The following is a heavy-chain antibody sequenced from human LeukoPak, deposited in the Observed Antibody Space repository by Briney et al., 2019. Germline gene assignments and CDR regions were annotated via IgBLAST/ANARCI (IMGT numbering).Heavy chain of an antibody. D-gene: IGHD3-22*01. CDR1: GDSITNSNFY. CDR2: IYYSGST. CDR3: AVGHYYNSSGYLFDS. J-gene: IGHJ4*02. V-gene: IGHV4-30-4*01. Sequence: SETLSLTCTVSGDSITNSNFYWSWIRQPPGKGLEWIGYIYYSGSTYYNPSLKSRVTISVDTSKNQFSLKLSSVTAADTAVYYCAVGHYYNSSGYLFDSWGQGTLVTVSS.